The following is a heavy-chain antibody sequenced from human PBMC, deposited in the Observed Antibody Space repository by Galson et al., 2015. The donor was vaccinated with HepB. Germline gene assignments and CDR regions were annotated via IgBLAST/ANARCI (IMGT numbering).Heavy chain of an antibody. J-gene: IGHJ4*02. CDR2: TKQDGSEA. Sequence: SLRLSCAVSGFTLSSFWMTWVRQAPGTGLEWVANTKQDGSEANYVDSVKGRFTVSRDNSKNSLYLQMHSLRAEGTAVYYCVRETQYFDWLLHASFFDFWGQGTLVTVSS. D-gene: IGHD3-9*01. CDR3: VRETQYFDWLLHASFFDF. V-gene: IGHV3-7*03. CDR1: GFTLSSFW.